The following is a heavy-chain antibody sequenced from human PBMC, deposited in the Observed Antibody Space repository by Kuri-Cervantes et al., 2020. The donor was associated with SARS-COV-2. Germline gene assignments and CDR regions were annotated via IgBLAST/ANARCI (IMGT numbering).Heavy chain of an antibody. CDR1: GFTFSSYS. D-gene: IGHD2-2*01. CDR3: ARDRFRVPAAMTTVFWSDP. V-gene: IGHV3-48*02. J-gene: IGHJ5*02. Sequence: LSLTCAASGFTFSSYSMNWVRQAPGKGLEWVSYISSSSSTIYYADSVKGRFTISRDNAKNSLYLQMNSLRDEDTAVYYCARDRFRVPAAMTTVFWSDPWGQGTLVTVSS. CDR2: ISSSSSTI.